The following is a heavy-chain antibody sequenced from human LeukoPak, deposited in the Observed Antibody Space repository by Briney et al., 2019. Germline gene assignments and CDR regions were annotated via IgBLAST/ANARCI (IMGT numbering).Heavy chain of an antibody. V-gene: IGHV3-23*01. J-gene: IGHJ4*02. Sequence: GGPQRLSCAASGFTFSSYAVSWAREARGGGGEGVSDFCGCGGSSYYADSVKGRFTISTDNTKNTLYLQMNSLRAEDTAVYYCAKVGIERTYYYDSSGYYDYWGQGTLVTVSS. CDR3: AKVGIERTYYYDSSGYYDY. CDR1: GFTFSSYA. D-gene: IGHD3-22*01. CDR2: FCGCGGSS.